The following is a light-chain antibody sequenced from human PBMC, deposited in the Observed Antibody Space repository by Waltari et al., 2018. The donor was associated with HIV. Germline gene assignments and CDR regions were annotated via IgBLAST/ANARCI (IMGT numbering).Light chain of an antibody. CDR1: SSHLRTDN. V-gene: IGLV1-44*01. CDR3: AAWDENLNGL. CDR2: SNN. Sequence: QSVLTQPPSASGTPAQRVTIPCSGSSSHLRTDNFPWYQHLPGLPLKLLSYSNNQRPSGVPDRFSASKSGTSASLAISGLRSEDEAEYYCAAWDENLNGLFGGGTKLTVL. J-gene: IGLJ3*02.